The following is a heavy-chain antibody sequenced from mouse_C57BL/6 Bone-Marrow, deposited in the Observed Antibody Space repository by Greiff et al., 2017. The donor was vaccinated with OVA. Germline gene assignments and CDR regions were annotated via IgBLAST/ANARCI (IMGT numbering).Heavy chain of an antibody. CDR3: ASRGLITSCYAMDY. CDR1: GYTFTSYW. Sequence: VQLQQPGAELVMPGASVKLSCKASGYTFTSYWMHWVKQRPGQGLEWIGEIDPSDGYTNYNQKFKGKSTLTVDKSSSTAYMQLSSLTSEDSAVXYCASRGLITSCYAMDYWGQGTSVTVSS. CDR2: IDPSDGYT. D-gene: IGHD1-1*01. V-gene: IGHV1-69*01. J-gene: IGHJ4*01.